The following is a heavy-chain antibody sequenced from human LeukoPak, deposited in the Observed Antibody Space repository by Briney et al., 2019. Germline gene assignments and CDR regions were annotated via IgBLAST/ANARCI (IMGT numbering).Heavy chain of an antibody. Sequence: SETLSLICAVSGASISSGSYYWGWIRQPAGRVVEWIARISSGGSPSYNPSLQSRVTISVDTSKNQFSLELSSVTAADTAVYYCARDLAQWPFYWFDPWGQGTLVIVSS. V-gene: IGHV4-61*02. CDR3: ARDLAQWPFYWFDP. D-gene: IGHD6-19*01. CDR2: ISSGGSP. CDR1: GASISSGSYY. J-gene: IGHJ5*02.